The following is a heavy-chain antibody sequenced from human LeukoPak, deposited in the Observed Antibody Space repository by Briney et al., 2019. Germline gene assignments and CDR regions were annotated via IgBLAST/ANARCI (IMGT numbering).Heavy chain of an antibody. Sequence: GGSLRLSCAASGFTFSSYAMSWVRQAPGKGLEWVSAISGSGGSTYYADSVKGRFTISRDNSKNTLYLQMNSLRAEDTAVYYCAKAGPAAIPKTTHYFDYWGQGTLVTVSS. V-gene: IGHV3-23*01. CDR1: GFTFSSYA. D-gene: IGHD2-2*02. CDR2: ISGSGGST. CDR3: AKAGPAAIPKTTHYFDY. J-gene: IGHJ4*02.